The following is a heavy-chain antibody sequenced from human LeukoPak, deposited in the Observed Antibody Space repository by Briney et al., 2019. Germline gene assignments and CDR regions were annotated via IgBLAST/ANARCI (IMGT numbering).Heavy chain of an antibody. CDR3: ASPVVPAAHTDY. CDR2: ISSSGSTI. CDR1: GFTFSSYE. D-gene: IGHD2-2*01. Sequence: GGSLRLSCEASGFTFSSYEMNWVRQAPGKGLEWVSYISSSGSTIYYADSVKGRFTISRDNAKNSLYLQMNSLRAEDTAVYYCASPVVPAAHTDYWGQGTLVTVSS. J-gene: IGHJ4*02. V-gene: IGHV3-48*03.